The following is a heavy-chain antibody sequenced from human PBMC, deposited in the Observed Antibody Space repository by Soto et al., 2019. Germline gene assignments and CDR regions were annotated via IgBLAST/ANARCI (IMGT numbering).Heavy chain of an antibody. CDR2: VGPSGAST. CDR3: ARSYYYDSTGYYGAFDY. J-gene: IGHJ4*02. CDR1: GIMFCQYA. Sequence: GSPILSGASSGIMFCQYAMSLVLLAPGEGVEWVAVVGPSGASTFYADSVRCRFTISRDNSENTLYLQMNSLRAADTALYFCARSYYYDSTGYYGAFDYWGPGTLVTVSS. V-gene: IGHV3-23*01. D-gene: IGHD3-22*01.